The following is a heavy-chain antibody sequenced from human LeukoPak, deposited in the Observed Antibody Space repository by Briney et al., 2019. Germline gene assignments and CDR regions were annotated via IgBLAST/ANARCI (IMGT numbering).Heavy chain of an antibody. D-gene: IGHD3-10*01. J-gene: IGHJ3*02. V-gene: IGHV3-23*01. CDR1: GFTFSSYA. CDR2: ISGSGGST. CDR3: AEDKSGHLSYNAFDI. Sequence: GASLRLSCAASGFTFSSYAMSWVRQAPGKGLEWVSAISGSGGSTYYADSVKCRFTISRDNSKNTLYLQMNTLRAEDTAVYYCAEDKSGHLSYNAFDIWGQGTMVTVSS.